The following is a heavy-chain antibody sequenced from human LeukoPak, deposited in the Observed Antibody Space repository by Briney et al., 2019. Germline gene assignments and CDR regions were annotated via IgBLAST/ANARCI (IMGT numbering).Heavy chain of an antibody. CDR3: ARLLSFYWYFDL. V-gene: IGHV3-48*04. J-gene: IGHJ2*01. D-gene: IGHD2/OR15-2a*01. CDR2: ISSSGSTI. Sequence: PGGSLRLSCAASGFTFSSYSMNWVRQAPGKGLEWVSYISSSGSTIYYADSVKGRFTISRDNAKNSLYLQMNSLRAEDTAVYYCARLLSFYWYFDLWGRGTLVTVSS. CDR1: GFTFSSYS.